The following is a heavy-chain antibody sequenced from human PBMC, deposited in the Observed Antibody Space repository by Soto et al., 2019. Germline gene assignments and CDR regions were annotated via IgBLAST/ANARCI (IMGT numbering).Heavy chain of an antibody. V-gene: IGHV3-64*01. CDR2: ISSNGGST. Sequence: GGSLRLSCAASGFTFSSYAMHWVRQAPGKGLEYVSAISSNGGSTYYANSVKGRFTISRDNSKNTLYLQMGSLRAEDMAVYYCARGGAYDSSGYYYAFDIWGQGTMVTVS. CDR3: ARGGAYDSSGYYYAFDI. D-gene: IGHD3-22*01. J-gene: IGHJ3*02. CDR1: GFTFSSYA.